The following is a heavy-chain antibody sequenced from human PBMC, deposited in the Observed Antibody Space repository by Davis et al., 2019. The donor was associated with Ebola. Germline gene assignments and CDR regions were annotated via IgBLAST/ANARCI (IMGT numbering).Heavy chain of an antibody. V-gene: IGHV4-34*01. J-gene: IGHJ5*02. CDR1: GESFSGYY. CDR3: ARQGGIAARLSWFDP. D-gene: IGHD6-6*01. Sequence: PSETLSLTCAVYGESFSGYYWSWIRQPPGKGLEWIGEINHSGSTNYNPSLKSRVTISVDTSKNQFSLKLSSVTAADTAVYYCARQGGIAARLSWFDPWGQGTLVTVSS. CDR2: INHSGST.